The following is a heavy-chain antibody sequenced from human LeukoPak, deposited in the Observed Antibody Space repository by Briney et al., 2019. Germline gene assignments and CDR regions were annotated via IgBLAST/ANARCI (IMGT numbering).Heavy chain of an antibody. J-gene: IGHJ4*02. Sequence: PGGSLRLSCAASGFTFSNYWMHWVRQAPGKGPVWVSRINTDGSSVSHADSVKGRFTISRDNAKDTLYLQMSSLRAEDTAVYYCARVKDIAVAGSPDYWGQGTLVTVSS. V-gene: IGHV3-74*01. CDR3: ARVKDIAVAGSPDY. CDR2: INTDGSSV. CDR1: GFTFSNYW. D-gene: IGHD6-19*01.